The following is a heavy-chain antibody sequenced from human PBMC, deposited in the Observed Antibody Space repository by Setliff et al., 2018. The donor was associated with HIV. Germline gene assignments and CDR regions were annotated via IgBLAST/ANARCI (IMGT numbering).Heavy chain of an antibody. CDR1: GGSVGSGSYY. J-gene: IGHJ5*02. CDR2: FYYGGST. D-gene: IGHD7-27*01. CDR3: ARARLLGGFLS. V-gene: IGHV4-61*01. Sequence: SETLSLTCTVSGGSVGSGSYYWSWVRQPPGKRLEWIGFFYYGGSTDYNPALKNRVAISVDTSRNRVSLKMTSVTAADTAVYYCARARLLGGFLSWGRGALVTVSS.